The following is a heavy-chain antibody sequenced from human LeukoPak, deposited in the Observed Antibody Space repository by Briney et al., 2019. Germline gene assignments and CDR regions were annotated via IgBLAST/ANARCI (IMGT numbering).Heavy chain of an antibody. D-gene: IGHD2-2*01. CDR3: VRDLPVRAFDI. J-gene: IGHJ3*02. CDR1: GFTSSSFG. CDR2: LRNGDGNT. Sequence: PGESLRLSCAASGFTSSSFGMAWVRQAPGKGLEWVSTLRNGDGNTYYADSVKGRFTISKDTSKSTLYLQMNSLRADDTAVYYCVRDLPVRAFDIWGHGTMVTVSS. V-gene: IGHV3-23*01.